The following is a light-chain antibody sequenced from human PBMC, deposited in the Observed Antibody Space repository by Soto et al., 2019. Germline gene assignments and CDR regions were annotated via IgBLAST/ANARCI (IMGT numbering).Light chain of an antibody. CDR3: ETWDSNTRV. CDR2: LEGSGTY. Sequence: QSVLTQSSSASASLGSSVKLTCTLSSGHSSYIIAWHQQEPGKAPRYLMNLEGSGTYNKGSGVPDRFSGSSSGADRYLTISNLQFEDEADYYYETWDSNTRVFGGGTKVTVL. V-gene: IGLV4-60*02. J-gene: IGLJ3*02. CDR1: SGHSSYI.